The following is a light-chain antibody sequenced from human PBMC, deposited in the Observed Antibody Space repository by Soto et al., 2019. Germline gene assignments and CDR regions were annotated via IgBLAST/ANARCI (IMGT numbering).Light chain of an antibody. V-gene: IGKV1-5*01. J-gene: IGKJ1*01. CDR2: DVS. CDR3: QQYISYSSWT. CDR1: QNINFY. Sequence: DIQMTQSPSTLSESVGDRVTITCRASQNINFYLAWYQQKPGKAPQILLFDVSRLARGVPSRFSGSGSGTEYTLTISSLLPDDVATYYCQQYISYSSWTFGLGTKLHIK.